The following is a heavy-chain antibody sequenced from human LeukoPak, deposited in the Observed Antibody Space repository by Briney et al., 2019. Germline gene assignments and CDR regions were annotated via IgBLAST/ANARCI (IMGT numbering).Heavy chain of an antibody. D-gene: IGHD2/OR15-2a*01. Sequence: GGSLRLFCAASGFNLNSYWISWVRQAPGKGLEWLANINQDGSEKYYVDSVKGRFTNSRDNAKNSLYLQMNSLRAEDTAVYYCTTFYSRLTDYWGQGTLVTVSS. V-gene: IGHV3-7*05. CDR3: TTFYSRLTDY. J-gene: IGHJ4*02. CDR1: GFNLNSYW. CDR2: INQDGSEK.